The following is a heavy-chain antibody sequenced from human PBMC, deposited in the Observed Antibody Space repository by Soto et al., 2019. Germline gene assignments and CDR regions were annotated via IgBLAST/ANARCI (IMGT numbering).Heavy chain of an antibody. CDR1: GGSISSGGYS. CDR3: ARDRELYGMDV. D-gene: IGHD1-7*01. V-gene: IGHV4-30-2*01. J-gene: IGHJ6*02. CDR2: IYHSGST. Sequence: NPSETLSLTCAVSGGSISSGGYSWSWIRQPPGKGLEWIGYIYHSGSTYYNPSLKRRVTISVDRSKNQFSLKLSSVTDADTAVYYCARDRELYGMDVWGQGTTVTVSS.